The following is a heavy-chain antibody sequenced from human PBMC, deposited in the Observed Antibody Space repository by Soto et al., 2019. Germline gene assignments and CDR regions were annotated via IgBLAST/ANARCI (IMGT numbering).Heavy chain of an antibody. J-gene: IGHJ3*02. CDR2: IIPIFGTA. CDR3: AGWRKYSYGPPDAFDI. CDR1: GGTFSSYA. Sequence: SVKVSCKASGGTFSSYAISWVRQAPGQGLEWMGGIIPIFGTANYAQKFQGRVTITADESTSTAYMELSSLRSEDTAVYYCAGWRKYSYGPPDAFDIWGQGTMVTVSS. V-gene: IGHV1-69*13. D-gene: IGHD5-18*01.